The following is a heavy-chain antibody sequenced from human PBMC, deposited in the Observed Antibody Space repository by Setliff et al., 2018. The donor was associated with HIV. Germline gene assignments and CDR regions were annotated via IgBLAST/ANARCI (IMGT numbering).Heavy chain of an antibody. CDR2: ISYSGST. Sequence: SETLSLTCTVSGGSISSYYWSWIRQPPGKGLEWIGYISYSGSTDYNPSLKSRVTILVDTSKNHFSLKLTSVTAADSAIYYCVTGPGGPVGRDPPNGYWGQGILVTVSS. J-gene: IGHJ4*02. CDR3: VTGPGGPVGRDPPNGY. D-gene: IGHD3-16*01. CDR1: GGSISSYY. V-gene: IGHV4-59*08.